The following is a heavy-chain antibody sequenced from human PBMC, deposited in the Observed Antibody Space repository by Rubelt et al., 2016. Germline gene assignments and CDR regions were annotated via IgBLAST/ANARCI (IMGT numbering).Heavy chain of an antibody. J-gene: IGHJ3*02. Sequence: QLQLQESGPGLVKPSETLSLTCTVSGGSISSSSYYWGWIRQPPGKGLEWIGYIYYSGSTNYNPSLKSRVTISVDTSKNQFSLKLSSVTAADTAVYYCAGLRTVAFDIWGQGTMVTVSS. CDR2: IYYSGST. CDR3: AGLRTVAFDI. CDR1: GGSISSSSYY. D-gene: IGHD5-12*01. V-gene: IGHV4-61*05.